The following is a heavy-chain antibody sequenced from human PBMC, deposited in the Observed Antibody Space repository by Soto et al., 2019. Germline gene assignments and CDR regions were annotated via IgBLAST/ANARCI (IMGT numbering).Heavy chain of an antibody. D-gene: IGHD6-13*01. CDR3: ARPTLYSSSWYDYYYYMDV. V-gene: IGHV4-39*01. CDR2: IYYGGST. Sequence: SETLSLTCTVSGGSISSSSYYWGWIRQPPGKGLEWIGSIYYGGSTYYNPSLKSRVTISVDTSKNQFSLKLSSVTAADTAVYYCARPTLYSSSWYDYYYYMDVWGKGTTVTVSS. J-gene: IGHJ6*03. CDR1: GGSISSSSYY.